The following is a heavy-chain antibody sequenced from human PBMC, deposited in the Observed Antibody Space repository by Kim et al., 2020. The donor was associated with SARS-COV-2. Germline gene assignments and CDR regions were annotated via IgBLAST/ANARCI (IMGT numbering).Heavy chain of an antibody. CDR1: GFTFSSYG. D-gene: IGHD1-26*01. CDR2: IWYDGRNK. V-gene: IGHV3-33*01. J-gene: IGHJ6*02. CDR3: ARESYPDVYLRRTLDV. Sequence: GGSLRLSCAASGFTFSSYGMHWVRQAPGKGLEWVAVIWYDGRNKYYADSVKGRFTISRDNSKNTLYLQMNSLRAEDTAVYYCARESYPDVYLRRTLDVWGQGTTVTVSS.